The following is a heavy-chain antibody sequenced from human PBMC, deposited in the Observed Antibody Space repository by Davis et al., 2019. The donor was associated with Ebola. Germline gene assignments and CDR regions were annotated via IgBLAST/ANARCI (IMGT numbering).Heavy chain of an antibody. D-gene: IGHD6-13*01. J-gene: IGHJ4*02. CDR2: IRYDGSNK. V-gene: IGHV3-30*02. CDR3: AREGIAAAGTPHFDY. Sequence: GESLKISCAASGFTFSSYDMHWVRQAPGKGLEWVAFIRYDGSNKYYGDSVKGRFTISRDNSKNTLYLQMNSLRAEDTAVYYCAREGIAAAGTPHFDYWGQGTLVTVSS. CDR1: GFTFSSYD.